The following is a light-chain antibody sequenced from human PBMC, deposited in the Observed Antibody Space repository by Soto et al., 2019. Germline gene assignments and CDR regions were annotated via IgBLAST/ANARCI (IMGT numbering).Light chain of an antibody. V-gene: IGLV2-11*01. CDR3: CSYAGSYTLL. Sequence: QSALTQPRSVSGSPGQSVTISCTGTSSDVGAYNYVSWFQQHPGKAPKLMMSDVSKRPSGVPDRFSGSKSGTTASLTISGPQAEDEADYYCCSYAGSYTLLFGGGTKLTVL. J-gene: IGLJ2*01. CDR1: SSDVGAYNY. CDR2: DVS.